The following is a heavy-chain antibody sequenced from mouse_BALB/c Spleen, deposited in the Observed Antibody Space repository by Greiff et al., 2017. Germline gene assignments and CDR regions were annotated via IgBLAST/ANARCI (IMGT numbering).Heavy chain of an antibody. J-gene: IGHJ4*01. CDR1: GFTFSSYT. Sequence: EVKLMESGGGLVKPGGSLKLSCAASGFTFSSYTMSWVRQTPEKRLEWVATISSGGSYTYYPDSVKGRVTISRDNAKNTLYLQMSSLKSEDTAMYYCTRDAMDYWGQGTSVTVSS. V-gene: IGHV5-6-4*01. CDR3: TRDAMDY. CDR2: ISSGGSYT.